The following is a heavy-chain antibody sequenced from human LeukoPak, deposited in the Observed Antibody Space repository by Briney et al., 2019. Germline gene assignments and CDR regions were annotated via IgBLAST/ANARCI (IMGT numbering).Heavy chain of an antibody. J-gene: IGHJ4*02. CDR1: GFTFDDYA. CDR2: ISWNSGSI. V-gene: IGHV3-9*01. CDR3: AKAEYSSLDY. Sequence: GGSLRLSCAASGFTFDDYAMHWVRQAPGKGLEWVSGISWNSGSIGYADSVKGRFTISRYNAKNSLYLQMNSLRAEDTALYYCAKAEYSSLDYWGQGTLVTVSS. D-gene: IGHD6-13*01.